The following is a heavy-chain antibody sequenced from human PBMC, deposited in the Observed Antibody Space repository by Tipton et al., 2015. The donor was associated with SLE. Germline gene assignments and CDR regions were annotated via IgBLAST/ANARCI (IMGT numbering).Heavy chain of an antibody. CDR3: ATLSGRDM. CDR2: IRNDGNVK. V-gene: IGHV3-30*02. Sequence: SLRLSCAASGFRFSTFCMHWVRQAPGKGLEWVGFIRNDGNVKNYADSVRGRFTLSRDNFRKTLVLQMNSLRPEDTAVYYCATLSGRDMWGQGTMVTVPS. D-gene: IGHD6-19*01. CDR1: GFRFSTFC. J-gene: IGHJ3*01.